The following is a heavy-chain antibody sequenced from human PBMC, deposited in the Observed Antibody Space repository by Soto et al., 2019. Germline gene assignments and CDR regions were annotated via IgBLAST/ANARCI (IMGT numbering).Heavy chain of an antibody. CDR1: GYTFTRYY. V-gene: IGHV1-46*01. CDR3: ASGIPSEMATIPDAFDI. CDR2: INPSGGST. J-gene: IGHJ3*02. Sequence: ASVKVSCKASGYTFTRYYMPWVRQAPGQGLEWMGIINPSGGSTSYAQKFQGRVTMTRDTSTSTVYMELSSLRSEDTAVYYCASGIPSEMATIPDAFDIWGQGTMVTVSS. D-gene: IGHD5-12*01.